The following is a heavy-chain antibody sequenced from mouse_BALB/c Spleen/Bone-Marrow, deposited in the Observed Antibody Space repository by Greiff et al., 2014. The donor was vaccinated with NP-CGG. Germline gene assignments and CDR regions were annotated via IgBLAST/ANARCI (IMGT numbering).Heavy chain of an antibody. V-gene: IGHV14-3*02. D-gene: IGHD1-1*01. CDR1: GFNIKDTY. Sequence: VQLQQSGAELVKPGASVKLSCTASGFNIKDTYMHWVKQRPEQGLEWIGRIDPANGNTKYDPKFQGKATITADTSSNTAYLQLSSLTSEDIAVYYCARYYYGSSYFDYWGQGTTLTVSS. J-gene: IGHJ2*01. CDR3: ARYYYGSSYFDY. CDR2: IDPANGNT.